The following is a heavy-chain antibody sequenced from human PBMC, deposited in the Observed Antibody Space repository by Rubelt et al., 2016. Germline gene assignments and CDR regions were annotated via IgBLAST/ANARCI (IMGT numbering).Heavy chain of an antibody. D-gene: IGHD6-13*01. V-gene: IGHV1-18*01. CDR2: ISAYTGNT. Sequence: QVQLVQSGAEVKKPGSSVKVSCKASGYTFTSYGISWVRQAPGQGLEWMGWISAYTGNTNYAQKLQGRVTMTTDTSTSTAYRELRSLRSDDTAVYYCASMYSSSWYRGWFDPWGQGTLVTVSS. J-gene: IGHJ5*02. CDR3: ASMYSSSWYRGWFDP. CDR1: GYTFTSYG.